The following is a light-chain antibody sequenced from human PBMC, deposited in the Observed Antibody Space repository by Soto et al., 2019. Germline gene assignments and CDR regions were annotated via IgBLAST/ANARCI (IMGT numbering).Light chain of an antibody. Sequence: DIQMTQSPSSLSASVGASVTITCRASQGLTDYLVWYQQKPGRAPRLLIYAASILQSGVPSRFSGSGSGTSFTLTISNLQPEDAATYYCQKFNRAPQTFGQGPKVEIK. CDR2: AAS. V-gene: IGKV1-27*01. CDR1: QGLTDY. J-gene: IGKJ1*01. CDR3: QKFNRAPQT.